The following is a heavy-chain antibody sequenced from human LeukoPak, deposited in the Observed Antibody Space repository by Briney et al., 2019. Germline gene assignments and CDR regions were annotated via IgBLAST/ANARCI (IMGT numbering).Heavy chain of an antibody. CDR1: GGSISSSSYY. CDR3: TRERRRYFDWAQFDP. Sequence: SETLSLTCTVSGGSISSSSYYWGWIRQPPGKGLEWIGSIYYAGSAHYNPSLKSRVTISVDTSKNHFSLKLSSVTAADTAVYYCTRERRRYFDWAQFDPWGQGTLVSVSS. D-gene: IGHD3-9*01. J-gene: IGHJ5*02. V-gene: IGHV4-39*02. CDR2: IYYAGSA.